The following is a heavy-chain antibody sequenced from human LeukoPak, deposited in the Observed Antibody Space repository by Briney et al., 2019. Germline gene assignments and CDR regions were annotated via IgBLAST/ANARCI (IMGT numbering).Heavy chain of an antibody. V-gene: IGHV4-39*07. Sequence: SETLSLTCNVSGDSLGGSSYYWGWIRQTPEKGREGFGSIFYSGSTYDTPSLKSRVTMSLDTSKNQFSLRLTSVTAADTAVYYCARQVAIVEPTDPNWFDSWGQGTLVTVSS. CDR2: IFYSGST. D-gene: IGHD1-26*01. CDR3: ARQVAIVEPTDPNWFDS. CDR1: GDSLGGSSYY. J-gene: IGHJ5*01.